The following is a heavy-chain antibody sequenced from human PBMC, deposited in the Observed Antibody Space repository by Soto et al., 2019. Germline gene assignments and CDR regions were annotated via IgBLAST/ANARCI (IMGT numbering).Heavy chain of an antibody. V-gene: IGHV1-18*01. J-gene: IGHJ3*01. CDR2: ISAYNGNT. CDR1: GYTFTSYG. Sequence: QVQLVQSGAEVKKPGASVKVSCKASGYTFTSYGISWVRQAPGQALEWMGWISAYNGNTNYAQKLQGRVTMTTDTPTSTAYMERGRLRSDDTAVYYCARDAGDIVVLPAAIDAFDLWGQGTMVTVSS. D-gene: IGHD2-2*01. CDR3: ARDAGDIVVLPAAIDAFDL.